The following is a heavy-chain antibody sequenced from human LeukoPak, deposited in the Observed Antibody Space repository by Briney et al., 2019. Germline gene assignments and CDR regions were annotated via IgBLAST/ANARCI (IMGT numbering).Heavy chain of an antibody. Sequence: GGSLRLSCAASGFIFSGYGMHWVRQTPGKGLEWVAFVQNDGSDKFFADSVKGRFTVSRDNSKNTLYLQMNSLRGDDTAVYYCAKERQLEPFDCWGQGTLVTVSS. CDR2: VQNDGSDK. V-gene: IGHV3-30*02. CDR3: AKERQLEPFDC. J-gene: IGHJ4*02. CDR1: GFIFSGYG. D-gene: IGHD1-1*01.